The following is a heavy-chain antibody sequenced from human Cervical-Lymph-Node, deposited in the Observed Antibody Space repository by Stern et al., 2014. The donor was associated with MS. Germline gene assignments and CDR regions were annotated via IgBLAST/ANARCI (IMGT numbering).Heavy chain of an antibody. CDR1: GFTFSDHT. V-gene: IGHV3-64*02. CDR2: ITGDGGST. Sequence: VQLVESGEGLVQPGGSLRLSCAASGFTFSDHTFHWVRQAPGKGLEYVSAITGDGGSTYYADAVKGRFTISRDNSKNTLYLQMGSLRAEDMAVYYCARGTASGSYDYWGQGTLVTVSS. J-gene: IGHJ4*02. D-gene: IGHD3-10*01. CDR3: ARGTASGSYDY.